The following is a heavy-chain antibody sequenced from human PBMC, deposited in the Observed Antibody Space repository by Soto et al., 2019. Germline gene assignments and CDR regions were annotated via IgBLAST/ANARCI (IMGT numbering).Heavy chain of an antibody. V-gene: IGHV1-3*01. J-gene: IGHJ4*02. CDR3: ARDYCTNGVCPPFDY. Sequence: ASVKVSCKASGYTFTSYAMHWVRQAPGQRLEWMGWINAGNGNTKYSQKFQGRVTITRDTSASTAYMELSSLRSEDTAVYYCARDYCTNGVCPPFDYWGQGTLVTVSS. CDR1: GYTFTSYA. D-gene: IGHD2-8*01. CDR2: INAGNGNT.